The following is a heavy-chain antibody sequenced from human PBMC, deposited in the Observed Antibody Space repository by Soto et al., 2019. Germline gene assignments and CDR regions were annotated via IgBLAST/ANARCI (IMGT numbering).Heavy chain of an antibody. Sequence: SETLSLTCAVYGGSFSGYYWSWIRQPPGKGLEWIGEINHSGSTNYNPSLKSRVTISVDTSKNQFSLKLSSVTAADTAVYYCARGHFGAARDYWSRGSLVTVSS. CDR3: ARGHFGAARDY. D-gene: IGHD3-3*01. J-gene: IGHJ4*02. CDR2: INHSGST. V-gene: IGHV4-34*01. CDR1: GGSFSGYY.